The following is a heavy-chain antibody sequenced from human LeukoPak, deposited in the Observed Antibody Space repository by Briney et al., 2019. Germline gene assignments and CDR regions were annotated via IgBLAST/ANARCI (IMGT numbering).Heavy chain of an antibody. J-gene: IGHJ4*02. Sequence: PSETLSLTCTVSGGSISSGDYYWSWIHQPPGKGLEWIGYIYYSGSTYYNPSLKSRVTISVDTSKNQFSLKLSSVTAADTAVYYCARGATIFRRLDYWGQGTLVTVSS. D-gene: IGHD3-9*01. V-gene: IGHV4-30-4*01. CDR1: GGSISSGDYY. CDR2: IYYSGST. CDR3: ARGATIFRRLDY.